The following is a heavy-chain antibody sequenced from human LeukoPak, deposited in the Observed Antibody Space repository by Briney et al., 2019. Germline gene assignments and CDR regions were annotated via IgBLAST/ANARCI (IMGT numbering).Heavy chain of an antibody. Sequence: GGSLRLSCAASGFTFSSYGMSWVRQAPGKGLEWVSAISGSGGSTYYADSVKGRFTISRDNSKNTLYLQMNSLRAEDTAVYCCAKRLDKKKANDAFDIWGQGTMVTVSS. CDR3: AKRLDKKKANDAFDI. CDR2: ISGSGGST. CDR1: GFTFSSYG. V-gene: IGHV3-23*01. J-gene: IGHJ3*02.